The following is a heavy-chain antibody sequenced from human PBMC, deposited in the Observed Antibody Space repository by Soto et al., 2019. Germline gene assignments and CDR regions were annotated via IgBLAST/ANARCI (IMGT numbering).Heavy chain of an antibody. CDR3: TTGEQI. CDR2: IKSKTDGGTT. CDR1: GFTFSNAW. D-gene: IGHD1-26*01. J-gene: IGHJ4*02. V-gene: IGHV3-15*07. Sequence: GGSLRLSCAASGFTFSNAWMNWVRQAPGKGLEWAGRIKSKTDGGTTDYAAPVKGRFTISRDDSKNTLYLQMNSLKTEDTAVYYCTTGEQIWGQGTLVTVSS.